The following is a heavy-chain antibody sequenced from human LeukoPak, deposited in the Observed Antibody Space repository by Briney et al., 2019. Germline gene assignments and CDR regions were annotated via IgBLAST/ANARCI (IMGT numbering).Heavy chain of an antibody. J-gene: IGHJ4*02. Sequence: GGSLRLSCAASGFTFSDYYMSWIRQAPGKGLEWVSYISSSGSTIYYADSVKGRFTISRDNAKNSLYLQMNSLRAEDTAVYYCARAMSTTNYGGNSGYFDYWGQGTLVAVSS. D-gene: IGHD4-23*01. V-gene: IGHV3-11*01. CDR3: ARAMSTTNYGGNSGYFDY. CDR1: GFTFSDYY. CDR2: ISSSGSTI.